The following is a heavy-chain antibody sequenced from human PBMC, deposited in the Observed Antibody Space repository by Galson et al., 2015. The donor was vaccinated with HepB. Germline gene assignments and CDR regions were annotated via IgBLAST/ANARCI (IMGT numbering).Heavy chain of an antibody. J-gene: IGHJ6*02. CDR1: GFIFSELS. CDR3: ATDTRTSSIAAAGHYYYGMDV. CDR2: FDPEEGET. V-gene: IGHV1-24*01. Sequence: SVKVSCKVSGFIFSELSMRWVRQAPGKGLEWMGGFDPEEGETIYAQKFQGRVTMTEDTSTDTAYMELSSLRSEDTAVYYCATDTRTSSIAAAGHYYYGMDVWGQGTTVTVSS. D-gene: IGHD6-13*01.